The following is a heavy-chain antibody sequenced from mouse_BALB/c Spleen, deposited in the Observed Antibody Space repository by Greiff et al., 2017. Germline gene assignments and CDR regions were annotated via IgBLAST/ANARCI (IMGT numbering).Heavy chain of an antibody. J-gene: IGHJ2*01. Sequence: EVKVVDSGGGLVQPGGSLKLSCAASGFTFSSYGMSWVRQTPDKRLELVATINSNGGSTYYPDSVKGRFTISRDNAKNTLYLQMSSLKSEDTAMYYCARGRFITTDYFDYWGQGTTLTVSS. CDR2: INSNGGST. V-gene: IGHV5-6-3*01. D-gene: IGHD1-1*01. CDR1: GFTFSSYG. CDR3: ARGRFITTDYFDY.